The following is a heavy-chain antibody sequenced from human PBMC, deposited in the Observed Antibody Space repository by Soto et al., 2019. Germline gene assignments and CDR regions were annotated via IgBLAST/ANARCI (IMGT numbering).Heavy chain of an antibody. D-gene: IGHD6-6*01. V-gene: IGHV1-18*01. CDR1: GYTFTSYG. Sequence: QVQLVQSGAELKKPGASVKVSCKASGYTFTSYGISWVRQPPGQGLELMGWSSAYNGNTNYAKKLQGRVTMTTDTTPSTAYMELRSLRSDDAAVYYCAREARRDGLHWGQGTLVTVSS. CDR2: SSAYNGNT. CDR3: AREARRDGLH. J-gene: IGHJ4*02.